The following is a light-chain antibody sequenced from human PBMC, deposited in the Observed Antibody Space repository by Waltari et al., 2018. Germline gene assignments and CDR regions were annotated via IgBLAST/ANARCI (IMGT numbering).Light chain of an antibody. CDR1: NSNIGNTF. V-gene: IGLV1-47*01. CDR2: KSD. CDR3: AAWDATLRSVV. J-gene: IGLJ2*01. Sequence: QSVLTQPPAASATPGQRVTISCSGSNSNIGNTFVSWYQQLPGAAPRLLIYKSDQRPSGVPDRFSGSKSGASASLAIGGLRSDDEGDYYCAAWDATLRSVVFGGGTKLTVL.